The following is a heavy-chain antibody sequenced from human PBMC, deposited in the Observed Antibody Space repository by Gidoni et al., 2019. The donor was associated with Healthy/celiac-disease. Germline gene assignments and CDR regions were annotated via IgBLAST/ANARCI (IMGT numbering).Heavy chain of an antibody. CDR2: IADDGSNT. Sequence: VQLVESGGGAVQPGRSLRLYWAASGFTSSSYGMHWVRGAPGKGLEWVSVIADDGSNTYYADSVKGRFTISRDNSKNTLCLLMNSLRAEDTAVYYCAKEGRWLQFGFFDYWGQGTLVTVSS. D-gene: IGHD5-12*01. J-gene: IGHJ4*02. V-gene: IGHV3-30*18. CDR1: GFTSSSYG. CDR3: AKEGRWLQFGFFDY.